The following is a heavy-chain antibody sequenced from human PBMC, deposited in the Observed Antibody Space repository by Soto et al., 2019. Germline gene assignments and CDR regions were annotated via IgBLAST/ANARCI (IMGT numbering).Heavy chain of an antibody. V-gene: IGHV3-23*01. J-gene: IGHJ1*01. Sequence: GGALRVSCAASAFTFNIYAMIWFRQAPGKGQEWVSAISGSGGGTYYADSVEGRFTISRDNSNNTLYLQMSSLRAEDTAVYYCAICVYDSSGRQRSLFPLWGQRTPVPV. CDR3: AICVYDSSGRQRSLFPL. CDR2: ISGSGGGT. D-gene: IGHD3-22*01. CDR1: AFTFNIYA.